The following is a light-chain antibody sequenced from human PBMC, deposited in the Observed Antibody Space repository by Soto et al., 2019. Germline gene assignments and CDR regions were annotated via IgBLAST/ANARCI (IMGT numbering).Light chain of an antibody. CDR3: QQYNKWPLT. CDR2: GAS. Sequence: EIVMPHSPATLSVSPGERATLSCRASQSVYSNLAWYQQKPGQPPRFLIYGASTRATGIPARFSGSGSGTEFTLTISSLQSEDFAVYYCQQYNKWPLTFGGGTKVEVK. J-gene: IGKJ4*01. V-gene: IGKV3-15*01. CDR1: QSVYSN.